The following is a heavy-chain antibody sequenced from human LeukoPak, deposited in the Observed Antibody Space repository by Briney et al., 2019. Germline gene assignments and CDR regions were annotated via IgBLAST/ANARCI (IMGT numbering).Heavy chain of an antibody. CDR3: VPSANYYYFDY. CDR2: INPKSGGT. CDR1: GYTFTNYY. Sequence: ASVKVSCKASGYTFTNYYIHWVRQAPGLGFEWMGWINPKSGGTPYPQKFQGRLTMTRDTSISTAYMELSRLRPDDTAVYYCVPSANYYYFDYWGQGTLVTVSS. J-gene: IGHJ4*02. V-gene: IGHV1-2*02. D-gene: IGHD4/OR15-4a*01.